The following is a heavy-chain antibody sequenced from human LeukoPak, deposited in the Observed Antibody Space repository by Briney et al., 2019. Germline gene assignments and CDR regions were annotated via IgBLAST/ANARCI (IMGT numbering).Heavy chain of an antibody. Sequence: AGGSLRLSCAASGFTFSSYGMHWVRQAPGKGLEWVAVISYDGSNKYYADSVKGRFTISRDNSKNTLYLQMNSLRAEDTAVYYCAKDGRPGIWGYFNYWGKGILVTVSS. J-gene: IGHJ4*02. CDR2: ISYDGSNK. CDR3: AKDGRPGIWGYFNY. V-gene: IGHV3-30*18. D-gene: IGHD2-15*01. CDR1: GFTFSSYG.